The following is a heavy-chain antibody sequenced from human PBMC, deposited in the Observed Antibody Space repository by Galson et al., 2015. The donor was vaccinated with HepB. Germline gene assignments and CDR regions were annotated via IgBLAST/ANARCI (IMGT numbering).Heavy chain of an antibody. CDR3: ARDRNGSGSPDV. Sequence: SLRLSCAASGFTFSSYGMHWVRQAPGKGLEWVAVIWYDGSNKYYADSVKGRFTISRDNSKNTLYLQMNSLRAEDTAVYYCARDRNGSGSPDVWGQGTTVTVSS. V-gene: IGHV3-33*01. CDR1: GFTFSSYG. J-gene: IGHJ6*02. D-gene: IGHD3-10*01. CDR2: IWYDGSNK.